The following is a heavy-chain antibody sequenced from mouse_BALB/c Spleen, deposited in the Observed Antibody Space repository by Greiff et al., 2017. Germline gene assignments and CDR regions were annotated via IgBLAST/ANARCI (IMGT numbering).Heavy chain of an antibody. V-gene: IGHV7-3*02. Sequence: DVMLVESGGGLVQPGGSLRLSCATSGFTFTDYYMSWVRQPPGKALEWLGFIRNKANGYTTEYSASVKGRFTISRDNSQSILYLQMNTLRAEDSATYYCARDRGNYVGAMDYWGQGTSVTVSS. CDR3: ARDRGNYVGAMDY. D-gene: IGHD2-1*01. J-gene: IGHJ4*01. CDR2: IRNKANGYTT. CDR1: GFTFTDYY.